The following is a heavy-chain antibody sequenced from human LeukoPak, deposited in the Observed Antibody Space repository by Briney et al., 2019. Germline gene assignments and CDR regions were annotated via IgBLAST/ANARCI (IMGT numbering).Heavy chain of an antibody. CDR2: ISYDGGNK. J-gene: IGHJ4*02. V-gene: IGHV3-30*04. CDR1: GFTFASYA. CDR3: VRDRGPTIAVPYYFDY. Sequence: GGSLRLSCAASGFTFASYAFRWVRQAPGKGLEGVAVISYDGGNKYYADSVKGRFLISRDNSKNTMFLLIYSLKPEDTAVYYCVRDRGPTIAVPYYFDYWGQGALVTVSS. D-gene: IGHD6-19*01.